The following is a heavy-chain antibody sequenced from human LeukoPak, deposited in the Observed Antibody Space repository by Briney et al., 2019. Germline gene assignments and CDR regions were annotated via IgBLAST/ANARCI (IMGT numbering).Heavy chain of an antibody. V-gene: IGHV4-34*01. Sequence: GSLRLSCAASGFTFSNAWMSWIRQPPGKGLEWIGEINHSGSTNYNPSLKSRVTISVDTSKNQFSLKLSSVTAADTAVYYCARGPQVLRFLEWLGAQYAFDIWGQGTMVTVSS. CDR1: GFTFSNAW. CDR3: ARGPQVLRFLEWLGAQYAFDI. J-gene: IGHJ3*02. D-gene: IGHD3-3*01. CDR2: INHSGST.